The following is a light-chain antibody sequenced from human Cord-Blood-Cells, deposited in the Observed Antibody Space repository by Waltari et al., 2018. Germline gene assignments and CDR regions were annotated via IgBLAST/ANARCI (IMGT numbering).Light chain of an antibody. Sequence: SSLHHRSSVSGSPGRASAYTSPGTSRDDDRYNSVSWYQQHPGKAPKLMIYDVSKRPSGVSNRFSGSKSGNTASLTISGLQAEDEADYYCSSYTSSSTLVFGGGTKLTVL. CDR1: SRDDDRYNS. CDR3: SSYTSSSTLV. V-gene: IGLV2-14*01. J-gene: IGLJ3*02. CDR2: DVS.